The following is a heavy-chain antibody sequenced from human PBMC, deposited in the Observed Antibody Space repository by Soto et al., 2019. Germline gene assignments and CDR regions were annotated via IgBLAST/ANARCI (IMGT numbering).Heavy chain of an antibody. CDR1: GFTFSTYW. V-gene: IGHV3-7*04. CDR3: ARGDFYDTSGPFSDAFDI. D-gene: IGHD3-22*01. Sequence: SLRLSCAASGFTFSTYWMSWVRQAPGKGLEWVANIKPDGGEKWYVDSVRGRFTISRDNAKNSLFLQMNSLRAEDTAVYYCARGDFYDTSGPFSDAFDIWGQGTMVTVSS. J-gene: IGHJ3*02. CDR2: IKPDGGEK.